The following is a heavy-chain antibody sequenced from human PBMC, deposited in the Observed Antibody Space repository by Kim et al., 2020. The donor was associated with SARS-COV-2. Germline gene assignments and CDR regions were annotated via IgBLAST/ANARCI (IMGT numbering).Heavy chain of an antibody. CDR2: IYTSGST. V-gene: IGHV4-61*02. CDR1: GGSISSGSYY. D-gene: IGHD3-9*01. CDR3: ARVLGDGPLTGYPNWFDP. Sequence: SETLSLTCTVSGGSISSGSYYWSWIRQPAGKGLEWIGRIYTSGSTNYNPSLKSRVTISVDTSKNQFSLKLSSVTAADTAVYYCARVLGDGPLTGYPNWFDPWGQGTLVTVSS. J-gene: IGHJ5*02.